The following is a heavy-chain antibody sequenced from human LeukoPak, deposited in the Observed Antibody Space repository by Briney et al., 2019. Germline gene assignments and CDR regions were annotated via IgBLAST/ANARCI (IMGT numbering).Heavy chain of an antibody. CDR2: ITASGTAM. V-gene: IGHV3-48*02. Sequence: GGSLRLSCAASGFTFSSYSMNWVRQAPGKGLEWVSHITASGTAMFYADSVKGRFTISRDNAKNSLYLQMNSLRDEDTAVYYCASSGSYRFDYWGQGTLVTVSP. J-gene: IGHJ4*02. CDR3: ASSGSYRFDY. D-gene: IGHD1-26*01. CDR1: GFTFSSYS.